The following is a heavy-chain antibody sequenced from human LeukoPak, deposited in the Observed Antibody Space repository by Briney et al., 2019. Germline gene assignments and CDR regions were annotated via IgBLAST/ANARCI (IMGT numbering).Heavy chain of an antibody. CDR3: ARDVGT. V-gene: IGHV3-74*01. CDR1: GYSFSSYW. J-gene: IGHJ5*02. CDR2: ISNDESTI. D-gene: IGHD7-27*01. Sequence: GGSLRLSCAASGYSFSSYWMHWVRQAPGKGPVWVSLISNDESTIIYADSVKGRFTISRDNAKNTLYLQMSSLRAEDTAVYYCARDVGTWGQGTLVTVSS.